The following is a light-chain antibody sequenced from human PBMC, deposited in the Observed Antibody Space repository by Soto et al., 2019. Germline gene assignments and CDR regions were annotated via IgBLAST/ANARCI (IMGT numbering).Light chain of an antibody. J-gene: IGLJ2*01. CDR3: SSHTNISPL. CDR1: SSDVGSYDR. V-gene: IGLV2-18*02. CDR2: EVS. Sequence: QSALTQPPSVSGSPGQSVTISCTGTSSDVGSYDRVSWYQQSPGTAPKVIIFEVSNRPSGVPDRFSGSKSGNTASLTISGLQAEDEADYYCSSHTNISPLFGGGTKLTAL.